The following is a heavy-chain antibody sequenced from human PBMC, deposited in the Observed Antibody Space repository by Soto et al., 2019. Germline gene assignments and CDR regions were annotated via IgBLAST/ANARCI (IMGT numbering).Heavy chain of an antibody. CDR1: VFNLRGYG. CDR3: ARPYSSNSNWFDP. J-gene: IGHJ5*02. Sequence: GGSLRFSCATCVFNLRGYGMHWVRQAPGKGLDWVAVLRDDADDAYYADSVNGRFTISRDNSKNTLYLQMSSLRAEDTAVHNCARPYSSNSNWFDPWGHGTMVTVSS. V-gene: IGHV3-33*01. D-gene: IGHD6-19*01. CDR2: LRDDADDA.